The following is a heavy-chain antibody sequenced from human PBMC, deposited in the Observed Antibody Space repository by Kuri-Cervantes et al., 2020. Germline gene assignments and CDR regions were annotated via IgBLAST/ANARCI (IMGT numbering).Heavy chain of an antibody. J-gene: IGHJ4*02. V-gene: IGHV2-70*20. CDR3: ARLSNYYDSSGYHLDY. CDR1: GFSLSTSGMC. D-gene: IGHD3-22*01. CDR2: IDWDDDK. Sequence: GPTLVKPTQTLTLTCTFSGFSLSTSGMCVSWVRQPPGKALEWLALIDWDDDKSYSTSLKTRLTISKDTSKNQVVLTMTNMDPVDTATYYCARLSNYYDSSGYHLDYWGQGTLVTVSS.